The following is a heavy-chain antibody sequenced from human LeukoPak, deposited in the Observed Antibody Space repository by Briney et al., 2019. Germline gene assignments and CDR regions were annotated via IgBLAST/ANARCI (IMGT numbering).Heavy chain of an antibody. Sequence: PGGSLRLSCAASGFTLGNYAMSWVRQAPGKGLEWVSTINGGGGIAGGGGTTYADSVKGRVTISRDSSKNTLSLQMNSLRAEDTAVYYCAKPGFCVDDICSKGYFDLWGRGTLVTVSS. D-gene: IGHD2-21*01. V-gene: IGHV3-23*01. CDR3: AKPGFCVDDICSKGYFDL. CDR1: GFTLGNYA. CDR2: INGGGGIAGGGGT. J-gene: IGHJ2*01.